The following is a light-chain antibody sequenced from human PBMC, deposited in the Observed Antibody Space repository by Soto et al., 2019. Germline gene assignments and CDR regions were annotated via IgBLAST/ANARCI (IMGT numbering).Light chain of an antibody. CDR3: QQYNNWPPLT. CDR1: QSVSSN. J-gene: IGKJ4*01. CDR2: GAS. V-gene: IGKV3-15*01. Sequence: EIAMTQSPATLSVSPGERATLSCRASQSVSSNLAWYQQKPGQAPRLLIYGASTRATGVPARFSGSASGTEFTLTISSLQSEDFAVYYCQQYNNWPPLTFGGGT.